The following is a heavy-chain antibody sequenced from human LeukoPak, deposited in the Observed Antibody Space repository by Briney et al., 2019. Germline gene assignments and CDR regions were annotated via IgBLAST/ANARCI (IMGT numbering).Heavy chain of an antibody. J-gene: IGHJ4*02. Sequence: ASVKVSCKASGYTFTSYYMHWVRQAPGQGLEWMGIINPSGGSTSYAQKFQGRVTMTRDMSTSTAYMELSRLRSDDTAVYYCARFDSSGPLPDYWGQGTLVTVSS. V-gene: IGHV1-46*01. D-gene: IGHD3-22*01. CDR1: GYTFTSYY. CDR3: ARFDSSGPLPDY. CDR2: INPSGGST.